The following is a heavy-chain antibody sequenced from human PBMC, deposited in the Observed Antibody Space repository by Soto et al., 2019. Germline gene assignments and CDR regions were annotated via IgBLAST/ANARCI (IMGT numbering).Heavy chain of an antibody. CDR3: ARVDYYDSSGYQENYYYYGMDV. Sequence: GGSLRLSCAASGFTFSSYSMNWVRQAPGKGLEWVSSISSSSSYIYYADSVKGRFTISRDNAKNSLYLQMNSLRAEDTAVYYCARVDYYDSSGYQENYYYYGMDVWGQGTTVTVSS. J-gene: IGHJ6*02. CDR2: ISSSSSYI. D-gene: IGHD3-22*01. V-gene: IGHV3-21*01. CDR1: GFTFSSYS.